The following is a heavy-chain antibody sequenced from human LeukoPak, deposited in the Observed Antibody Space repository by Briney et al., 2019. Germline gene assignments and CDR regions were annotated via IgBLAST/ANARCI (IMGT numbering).Heavy chain of an antibody. CDR2: ISWNSGSI. D-gene: IGHD5-18*01. J-gene: IGHJ6*02. CDR3: ASRDSYGYPNYYYYYGMDV. CDR1: GFTFDDYA. V-gene: IGHV3-9*01. Sequence: PGRSLRLSCAASGFTFDDYAMHWVRQAPGKGLEWVSGISWNSGSIGYADSVKGRFTISRDNAKNSLYLQMNSLRAEDTALYYCASRDSYGYPNYYYYYGMDVWGQGTTVTVSS.